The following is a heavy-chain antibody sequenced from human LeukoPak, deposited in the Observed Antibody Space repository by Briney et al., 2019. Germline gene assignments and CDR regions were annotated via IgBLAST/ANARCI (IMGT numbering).Heavy chain of an antibody. V-gene: IGHV3-66*01. J-gene: IGHJ5*02. CDR1: GFTVSSNY. Sequence: PGGSLRLSCAASGFTVSSNYMSWVRQAPGKGLEWVSVIYSGGSTYYADSVKGRFTISRDNSKNTLYLQMNSLRAEDTAVYYCARDRGERIESPWFDPWGQGTLVTVSS. D-gene: IGHD5-12*01. CDR3: ARDRGERIESPWFDP. CDR2: IYSGGST.